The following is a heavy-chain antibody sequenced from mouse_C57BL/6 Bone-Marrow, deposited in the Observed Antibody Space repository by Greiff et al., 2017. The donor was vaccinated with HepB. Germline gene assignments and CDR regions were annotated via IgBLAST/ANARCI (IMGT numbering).Heavy chain of an antibody. CDR1: GYTFTSYW. D-gene: IGHD1-1*01. V-gene: IGHV1-64*01. Sequence: QVQLKQPGAELVKPGASVKLSCKASGYTFTSYWMHWVKQRPGQGLEWIGMIHPNSGSTNYNEKFKSKATLTVDKSSSTAYMQLSSLTSEDSAVYYCARGDYGRNYFDYWGQGTTLTVSS. CDR3: ARGDYGRNYFDY. J-gene: IGHJ2*01. CDR2: IHPNSGST.